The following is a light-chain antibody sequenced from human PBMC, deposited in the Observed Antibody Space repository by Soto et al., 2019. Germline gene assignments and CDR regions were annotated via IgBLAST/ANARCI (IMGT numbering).Light chain of an antibody. CDR1: QDISKY. CDR2: EAS. J-gene: IGKJ3*01. Sequence: DIQMTQSPSSLSASVGDRITITCQASQDISKYLIWYQQTPGKAPKFLIYEASNLERGVPSRFSGSGSETDFTFTINSLQPEDIATYYCQQYHSLPFTFGPGTKLDIK. CDR3: QQYHSLPFT. V-gene: IGKV1-33*01.